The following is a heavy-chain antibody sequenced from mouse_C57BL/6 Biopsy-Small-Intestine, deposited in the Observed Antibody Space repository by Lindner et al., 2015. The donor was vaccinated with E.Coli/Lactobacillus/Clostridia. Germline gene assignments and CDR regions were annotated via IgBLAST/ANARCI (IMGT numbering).Heavy chain of an antibody. J-gene: IGHJ3*01. Sequence: VQLQESGPEXVKPGASVKLSCKASGYTFTSYDINWVNQRPGQGLEWIGWISPRDGSTEYNEKFKGKATLTVDTSSSTAYMELHSLTSEDSAVYFCARYDYDGAYWGQGTLVTVSA. CDR2: ISPRDGST. V-gene: IGHV1-85*01. CDR1: GYTFTSYD. CDR3: ARYDYDGAY. D-gene: IGHD2-4*01.